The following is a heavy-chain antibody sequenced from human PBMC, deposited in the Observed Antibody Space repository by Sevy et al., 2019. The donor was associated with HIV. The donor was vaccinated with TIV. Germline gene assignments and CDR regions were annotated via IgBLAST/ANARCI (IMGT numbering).Heavy chain of an antibody. Sequence: ASVKVSCKASGYTFTSYGITWVRQAPGQGLEWMGWISNYNSNKKSAQKFQDRVTLTTDTSTSTAYMELRSLRNDDTAVYYCARGVSESGERYFFDYWGQGALVTVSS. CDR2: ISNYNSNK. J-gene: IGHJ4*02. CDR3: ARGVSESGERYFFDY. V-gene: IGHV1-18*01. CDR1: GYTFTSYG. D-gene: IGHD3-9*01.